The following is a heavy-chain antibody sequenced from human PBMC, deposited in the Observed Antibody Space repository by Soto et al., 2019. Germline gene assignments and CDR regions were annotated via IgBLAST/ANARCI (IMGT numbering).Heavy chain of an antibody. D-gene: IGHD3-10*01. CDR1: GGSMSEYF. CDR3: ARDGYDGSGSPYPAY. J-gene: IGHJ4*02. V-gene: IGHV4-59*01. Sequence: PSETLSLTCSVSGGSMSEYFWSWIRPSPGKGLEWIGYIYYLGSTDYNPSLKSRVTISVDTSKRQFSLRLTSVTAADTAVYYCARDGYDGSGSPYPAYWGPGTQVTVSS. CDR2: IYYLGST.